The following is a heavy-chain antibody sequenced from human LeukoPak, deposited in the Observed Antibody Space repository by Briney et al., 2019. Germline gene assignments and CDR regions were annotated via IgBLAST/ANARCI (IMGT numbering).Heavy chain of an antibody. D-gene: IGHD6-6*01. J-gene: IGHJ5*02. CDR3: ARNLKLVRGPSSWFDP. V-gene: IGHV4-38-2*02. CDR2: FYHGGST. Sequence: PSETLSLTCTVSGYSISTGYYWDWIRQPPGKGLEWIGTFYHGGSTYYNPSLKSRVTISVDTSKNQFSLKLSSVTAADTAVYYCARNLKLVRGPSSWFDPWGQGTLVTVSS. CDR1: GYSISTGYY.